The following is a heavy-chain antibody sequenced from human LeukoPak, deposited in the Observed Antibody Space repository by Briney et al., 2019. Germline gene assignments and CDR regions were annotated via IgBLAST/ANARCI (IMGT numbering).Heavy chain of an antibody. CDR3: ARGNYYYYGMDV. J-gene: IGHJ6*02. V-gene: IGHV1-2*02. CDR2: INPNSGGT. CDR1: GYTFTSYD. Sequence: GASVTVSCKASGYTFTSYDINWVRQAPGQGLEWMGWINPNSGGTNYAQKFQGRVTMTRDTSISTAYMELSRLRSDDTAVYYCARGNYYYYGMDVWGQGTTVTVSS.